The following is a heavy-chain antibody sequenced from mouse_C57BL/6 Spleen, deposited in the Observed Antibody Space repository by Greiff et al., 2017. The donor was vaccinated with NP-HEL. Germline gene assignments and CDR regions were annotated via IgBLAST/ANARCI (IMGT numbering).Heavy chain of an antibody. CDR3: ARRGSSSRYAMDY. J-gene: IGHJ4*01. CDR2: ISNLAYSI. Sequence: EVMLVESGGGLVQPGGSLKLSCAASGFTFSDYGMAWVRQAPRKGPEWVAFISNLAYSIYYADTVTGRFTISRGNAKNTLYLEMSSLRSEDTAMYYCARRGSSSRYAMDYWGQGTSVTVSS. D-gene: IGHD1-1*01. V-gene: IGHV5-15*01. CDR1: GFTFSDYG.